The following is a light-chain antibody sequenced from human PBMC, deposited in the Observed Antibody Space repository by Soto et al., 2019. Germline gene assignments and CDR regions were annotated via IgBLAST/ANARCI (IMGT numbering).Light chain of an antibody. J-gene: IGKJ1*01. Sequence: LTQSPNSLAVSLGKRATINCKSSQTILYSSNNKNHLAWYQQKAGQPPKLLIYWSSTRESGVPDRFSGSGSGTDFTLTISSLQAEDVAVYYCQQYYTTPWTLGQGTKV. CDR3: QQYYTTPWT. CDR1: QTILYSSNNKNH. V-gene: IGKV4-1*01. CDR2: WSS.